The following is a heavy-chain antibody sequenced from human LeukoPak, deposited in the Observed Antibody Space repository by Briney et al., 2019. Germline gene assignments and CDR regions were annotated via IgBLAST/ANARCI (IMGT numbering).Heavy chain of an antibody. CDR3: ARAPYGDYYFDY. Sequence: GASVKVSCKASGYTFTSYYMHWVRQAPGQGLEWMGIINPSGGTTTYAQKFQGRVPMTRDTSTSTVYMELSSLRSEDTAVYYCARAPYGDYYFDYWGQGTLVTVSS. J-gene: IGHJ4*02. CDR1: GYTFTSYY. D-gene: IGHD4-17*01. CDR2: INPSGGTT. V-gene: IGHV1-46*01.